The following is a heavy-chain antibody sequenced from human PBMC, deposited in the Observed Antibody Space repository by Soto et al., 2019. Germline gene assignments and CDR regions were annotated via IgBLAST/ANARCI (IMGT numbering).Heavy chain of an antibody. J-gene: IGHJ1*01. D-gene: IGHD3-10*01. CDR1: GGSFSGYY. CDR3: ARMPMLSITMVRGVP. Sequence: SSETLSLTCAVYGGSFSGYYWSWIRQPPGKGLEWIGEINHSGSTNYNPSLKSRVTISVDTSKNQFSLKLSSVTTADTAVYYCARMPMLSITMVRGVPWGQGTLVTVSS. CDR2: INHSGST. V-gene: IGHV4-34*01.